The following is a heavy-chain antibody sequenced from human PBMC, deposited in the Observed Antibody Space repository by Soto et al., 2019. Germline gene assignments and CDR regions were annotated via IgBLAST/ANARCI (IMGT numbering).Heavy chain of an antibody. Sequence: QVQLQQWGAGLLKPSETLSLTCAVYGGSFSGYYWSWIRQPPGKGLEWIGEINHSGRTNYTPSLNIRVTKSVDTSKNQFSLKLSSVTAADTAVYYCARGFEWLRRRPVDYCGQGSLVTVAS. CDR2: INHSGRT. CDR1: GGSFSGYY. J-gene: IGHJ4*02. CDR3: ARGFEWLRRRPVDY. D-gene: IGHD5-12*01. V-gene: IGHV4-34*01.